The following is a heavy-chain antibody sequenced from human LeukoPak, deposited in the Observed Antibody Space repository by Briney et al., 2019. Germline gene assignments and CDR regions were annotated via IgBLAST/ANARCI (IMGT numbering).Heavy chain of an antibody. V-gene: IGHV1-18*01. J-gene: IGHJ4*02. CDR3: ARVFTGNYESRRFDF. CDR1: GYTLFSYL. Sequence: SVKVSCKASGYTLFSYLTAWVRLAPGQGLEWMGWITHYNGHTNYAQKFQGRLTMTADTSTNTVYMDLRSLRSDDTAVYYCARVFTGNYESRRFDFWGQGTLITVSS. CDR2: ITHYNGHT. D-gene: IGHD1-1*01.